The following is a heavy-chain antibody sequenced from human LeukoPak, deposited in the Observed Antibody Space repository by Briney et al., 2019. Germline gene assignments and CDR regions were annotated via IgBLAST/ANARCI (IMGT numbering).Heavy chain of an antibody. CDR1: GYTFPSYG. V-gene: IGHV1-18*01. D-gene: IGHD3-22*01. J-gene: IGHJ5*02. CDR2: ISAYNGNT. Sequence: GASVKVSCKASGYTFPSYGISWVRQAPGQGLEGMGWISAYNGNTNYAQKLQGRVTMTTDTSTSTAYMELRSLRSDDTAVYYCARNYYDSSGYGSLNWFDPWGQGTLVTVSS. CDR3: ARNYYDSSGYGSLNWFDP.